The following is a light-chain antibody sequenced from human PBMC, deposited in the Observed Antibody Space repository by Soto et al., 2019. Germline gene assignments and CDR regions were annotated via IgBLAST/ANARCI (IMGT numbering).Light chain of an antibody. V-gene: IGKV1-39*01. CDR3: QQSYSTPRT. CDR1: QDISNF. Sequence: DIQLTQSPSFLSASVGDRVTITCRASQDISNFLAWFQQKPGRAPKLLIYAVFTLQSGDPSRFSGSGSGTDFTLTISSLQPEDFATYYCQQSYSTPRTFGQGTKVVI. J-gene: IGKJ1*01. CDR2: AVF.